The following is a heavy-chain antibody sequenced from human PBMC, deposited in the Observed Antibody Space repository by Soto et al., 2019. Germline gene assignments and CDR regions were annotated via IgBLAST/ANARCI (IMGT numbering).Heavy chain of an antibody. D-gene: IGHD3-16*01. J-gene: IGHJ3*02. Sequence: HPGGSLRLSCAASGFTFRIYSMHWVRQSPGKGLEWVAVMWYDGTNKYYGESVKGRFTISRDNSENTLYLQMNSLRVEDTAVYYCARDATFGTKGGSFDIWGHGTLVTVS. CDR3: ARDATFGTKGGSFDI. V-gene: IGHV3-33*01. CDR1: GFTFRIYS. CDR2: MWYDGTNK.